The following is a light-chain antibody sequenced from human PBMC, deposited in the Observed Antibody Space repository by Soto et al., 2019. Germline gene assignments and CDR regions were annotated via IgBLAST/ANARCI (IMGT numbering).Light chain of an antibody. CDR3: QQYNDYQYT. J-gene: IGKJ5*01. V-gene: IGKV1-5*03. CDR1: QTITTW. Sequence: DLAMMQSPSTLSASVGDRVTITCRASQTITTWLAWYQQKPGKAPKLLIYKATNVKTGVPSRFSGSGSGTEFSLTISSLQPEDFAIYYCQQYNDYQYTFGQGTRLEIK. CDR2: KAT.